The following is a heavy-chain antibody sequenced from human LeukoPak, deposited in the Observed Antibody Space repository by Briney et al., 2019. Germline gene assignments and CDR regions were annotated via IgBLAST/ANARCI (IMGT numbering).Heavy chain of an antibody. J-gene: IGHJ4*02. D-gene: IGHD1-26*01. CDR1: GGSISSYY. V-gene: IGHV4-4*07. CDR3: AREGGSYRFFDY. Sequence: SETLSLTCTVSGGSISSYYWSWIRQPAGKGLEWIGRIHTNGNTNYNPSLKSRATMSADTSKNQFSLNVSSVTAADTAVYYCAREGGSYRFFDYWGQGTLVTVPS. CDR2: IHTNGNT.